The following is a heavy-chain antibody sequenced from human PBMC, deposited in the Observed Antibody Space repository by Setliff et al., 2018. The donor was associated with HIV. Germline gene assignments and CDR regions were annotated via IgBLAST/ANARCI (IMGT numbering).Heavy chain of an antibody. J-gene: IGHJ4*02. CDR2: IYYTGST. V-gene: IGHV4-31*03. CDR1: GGSISSGDYY. D-gene: IGHD3-10*01. Sequence: PSETLSLTCTVSGGSISSGDYYWSWIRQHPRKGLEWIGYIYYTGSTYYNPSLKSRVTISVDTSKNQFSLKLCSVTAADTAVYYCARAPFYYGSGSYQTFDYWGQGTLVT. CDR3: ARAPFYYGSGSYQTFDY.